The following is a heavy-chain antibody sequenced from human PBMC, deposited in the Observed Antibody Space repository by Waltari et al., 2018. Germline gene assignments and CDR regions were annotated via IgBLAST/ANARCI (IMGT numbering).Heavy chain of an antibody. CDR3: AREGGYYYDSSGYSDY. D-gene: IGHD3-22*01. CDR1: GGSISSSSYY. CDR2: SYPSGST. J-gene: IGHJ4*02. V-gene: IGHV4-39*07. Sequence: QLQLQESGPGLVKPSETLSLTCTVSGGSISSSSYYWGWIRQPPGKGLEWIGSSYPSGSTYYNPALKRRVTISVDTSKNQFSLKLSSVTAADTAVYYCAREGGYYYDSSGYSDYWGQGTLVTVSS.